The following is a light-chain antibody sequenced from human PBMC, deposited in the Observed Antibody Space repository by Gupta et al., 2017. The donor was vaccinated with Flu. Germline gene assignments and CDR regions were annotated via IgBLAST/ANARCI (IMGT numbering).Light chain of an antibody. CDR3: QQEGSSLRT. V-gene: IGKV3-20*01. CDR1: QSVRSSI. J-gene: IGKJ1*01. Sequence: GTLYLSPGERATLSCRASQSVRSSILAWYQQKPGHAPRLLIYGASSRATGIPDRFSGSGSGTEFTLTISRLEPEDFAVYYCQQEGSSLRTFGQGTKVEIK. CDR2: GAS.